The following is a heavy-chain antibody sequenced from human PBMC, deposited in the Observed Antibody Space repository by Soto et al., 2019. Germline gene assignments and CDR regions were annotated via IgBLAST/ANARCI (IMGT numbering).Heavy chain of an antibody. Sequence: QVQLVESGGGVVQPGRSLRLSCAAFGFTFSSYGMHWVRQAPGKGLEWVAVISYDGSNKYYADSVKGRFTISRDNSKNTLYLQMNSLRAEDTAVYYCAKGFDYYYGMDVWGQGTTVTVSS. J-gene: IGHJ6*02. V-gene: IGHV3-30*18. CDR2: ISYDGSNK. CDR3: AKGFDYYYGMDV. CDR1: GFTFSSYG.